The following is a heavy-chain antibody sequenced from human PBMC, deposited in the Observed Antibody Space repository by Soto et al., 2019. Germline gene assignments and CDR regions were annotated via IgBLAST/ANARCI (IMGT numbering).Heavy chain of an antibody. D-gene: IGHD3-22*01. CDR3: ASDRGDYDSSEYYSG. J-gene: IGHJ4*02. CDR1: GGTFSSYA. Sequence: QVQLVQSGAEVKKPGSSVKVSCKASGGTFSSYAISWVRQAPGQGLEGMGGINPIFGTANYGQKFTGRVTITADKSTGPAHMELGSLSVYDTAVYYRASDRGDYDSSEYYSGGGQGPQVTVSS. CDR2: INPIFGTA. V-gene: IGHV1-69*06.